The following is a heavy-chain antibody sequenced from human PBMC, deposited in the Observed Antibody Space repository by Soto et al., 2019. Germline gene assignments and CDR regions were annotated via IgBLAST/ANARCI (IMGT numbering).Heavy chain of an antibody. V-gene: IGHV3-7*01. D-gene: IGHD6-13*01. CDR1: GFTFSSYW. CDR2: IKQDGGVK. Sequence: EVQLVESGGGLVQPGGSLRLSCAASGFTFSSYWMSWVRQAPGKGLEWLANIKQDGGVKYYVDSVKGRFSVSRDNAKNSLYLQMNSLRVEDTAVYYCARIGYSSSCMDVWGLGTTVIVSS. CDR3: ARIGYSSSCMDV. J-gene: IGHJ6*02.